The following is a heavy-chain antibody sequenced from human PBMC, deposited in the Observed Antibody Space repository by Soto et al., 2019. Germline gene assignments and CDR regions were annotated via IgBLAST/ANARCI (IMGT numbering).Heavy chain of an antibody. Sequence: ASVKVSCKTSGYTVISNGISWVRQAPGQVLEWMGWISPYTGNTNYTENLRGRFTMTTDTSTSTAYMELKSLTSDDTAVYYCARGEPIVVVPALLDNWGQGTLVTVSS. CDR1: GYTVISNG. D-gene: IGHD2-2*01. CDR3: ARGEPIVVVPALLDN. J-gene: IGHJ4*02. V-gene: IGHV1-18*01. CDR2: ISPYTGNT.